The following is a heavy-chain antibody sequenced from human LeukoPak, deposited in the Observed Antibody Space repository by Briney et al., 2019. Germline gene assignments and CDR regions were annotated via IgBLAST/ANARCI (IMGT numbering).Heavy chain of an antibody. Sequence: GGSLRLSCAGSGFTFSSHSMNWVRQAPGKGLEWVSHISADSTTIHYAGSVKGRFTISRDNAKNSLYLQMSSLRAEDTAVYYCTKGSSDGRTYSEPDFWGQGTLVTVSS. J-gene: IGHJ4*02. D-gene: IGHD3-10*01. CDR3: TKGSSDGRTYSEPDF. V-gene: IGHV3-48*04. CDR2: ISADSTTI. CDR1: GFTFSSHS.